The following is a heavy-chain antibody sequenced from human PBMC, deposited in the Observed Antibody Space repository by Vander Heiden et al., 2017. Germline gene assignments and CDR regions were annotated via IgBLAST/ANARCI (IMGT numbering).Heavy chain of an antibody. CDR3: ARAALWFGELLYYFDY. CDR1: GGSISSGDYY. J-gene: IGHJ4*02. CDR2: IYYSGST. Sequence: QVQLQESGPGLVKPSQTLSPTCTVSGGSISSGDYYWSWIRQPPGKGLEWIGYIYYSGSTYYNPSLKSRVTISVDTSKNQFSLKLSSVTAADTAVYYCARAALWFGELLYYFDYWGQGTLVTVSS. V-gene: IGHV4-30-4*01. D-gene: IGHD3-10*01.